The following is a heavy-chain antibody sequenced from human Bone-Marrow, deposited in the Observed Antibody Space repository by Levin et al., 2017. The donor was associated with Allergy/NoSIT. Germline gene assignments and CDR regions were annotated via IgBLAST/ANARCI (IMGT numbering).Heavy chain of an antibody. CDR1: GLRVNANY. V-gene: IGHV3-53*01. J-gene: IGHJ5*01. CDR3: VHSVFNSPDS. D-gene: IGHD5/OR15-5a*01. CDR2: LYSGGSA. Sequence: GASVKVSCAASGLRVNANYMTWVRQAPGKGLEWVSVLYSGGSAYYTDSVKGRFTISRDSSQNTLFLQMNSLTVEDTAVYYCVHSVFNSPDSWGQGTLVTVSS.